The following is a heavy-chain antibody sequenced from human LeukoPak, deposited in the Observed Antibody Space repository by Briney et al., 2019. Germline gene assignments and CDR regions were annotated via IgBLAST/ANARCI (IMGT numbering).Heavy chain of an antibody. CDR2: ISSGSSYI. Sequence: PGGSLRLSCAASGFTFSSYSMNWVRQAPGKGLEWVSSISSGSSYIYYADSVKGRFTISRDNSKNTLYLQMNSLRAEDTAVYYCVKLVGVGELFWGHFLEDFWGQGTLVTVSS. V-gene: IGHV3-21*04. D-gene: IGHD3-10*01. CDR1: GFTFSSYS. J-gene: IGHJ4*02. CDR3: VKLVGVGELFWGHFLEDF.